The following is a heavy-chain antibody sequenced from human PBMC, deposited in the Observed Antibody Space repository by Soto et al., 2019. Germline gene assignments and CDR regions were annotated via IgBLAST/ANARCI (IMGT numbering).Heavy chain of an antibody. CDR3: AKDPDYDFWSGYYVGELPDY. CDR2: ISYDGSNK. J-gene: IGHJ4*02. Sequence: GRSLRLSCAASGFTFSSYGMHWVRQAPGKGLEWVAVISYDGSNKYYADSVKGRFTISRDNSKNTLYLQMNSLRAEDTAVYYCAKDPDYDFWSGYYVGELPDYWGQGTLVTVSS. V-gene: IGHV3-30*18. CDR1: GFTFSSYG. D-gene: IGHD3-3*01.